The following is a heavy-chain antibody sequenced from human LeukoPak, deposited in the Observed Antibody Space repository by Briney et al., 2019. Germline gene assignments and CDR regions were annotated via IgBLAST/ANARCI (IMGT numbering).Heavy chain of an antibody. CDR1: GFTFSNYA. CDR3: AKAWRGGSYVDRHFDY. D-gene: IGHD1-26*01. CDR2: ISYDAINK. V-gene: IGHV3-30*04. Sequence: GGSLRLSCAASGFTFSNYAINWVRQAPGKGLEWVAVISYDAINKYYADSVKGRFTISRDNSKNTVYLQMNSLTAGDTAVYFCAKAWRGGSYVDRHFDYWGQGTLVTVSS. J-gene: IGHJ4*02.